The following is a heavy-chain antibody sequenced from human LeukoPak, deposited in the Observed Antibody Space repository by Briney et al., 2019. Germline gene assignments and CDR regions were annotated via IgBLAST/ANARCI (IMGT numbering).Heavy chain of an antibody. Sequence: SETLSLTCAVSGGSISSSNWWSWVRQPPGKGLEWIGEIYHSGSTNYNPSLKSRVTISVDTSKNQFSLKLSSVTAADTAVYYCARLRGYYYMDVWGKGTTVTVSS. V-gene: IGHV4-4*02. J-gene: IGHJ6*03. CDR3: ARLRGYYYMDV. CDR2: IYHSGST. CDR1: GGSISSSNW. D-gene: IGHD3-10*01.